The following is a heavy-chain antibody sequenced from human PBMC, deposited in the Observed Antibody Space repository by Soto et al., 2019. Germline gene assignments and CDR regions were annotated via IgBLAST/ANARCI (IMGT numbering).Heavy chain of an antibody. CDR1: GFTFSSYA. J-gene: IGHJ5*02. V-gene: IGHV3-23*01. CDR3: AKCTGDAPVSDWLDP. Sequence: GGSLRLSCAASGFTFSSYAMSWVRQAPGKGLEWVSAISGSGGSTYYADSVKGRFTISRDNPKNALYMQMNSLRAEDTAVYYCAKCTGDAPVSDWLDPWGQGPMVTDYS. CDR2: ISGSGGST. D-gene: IGHD3-16*01.